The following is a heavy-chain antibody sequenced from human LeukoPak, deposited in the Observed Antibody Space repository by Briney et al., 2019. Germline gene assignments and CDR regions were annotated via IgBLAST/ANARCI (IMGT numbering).Heavy chain of an antibody. V-gene: IGHV1-69*13. Sequence: SVKVSCKASGGTFSSYAISWVRQAPGQGLEWMGGIIPIFGTANYAQKFQGRVTITADESTSTAYMELSSLRSEDTAVYYCARDSNDFWSGYYNWFDPWGQGTLVTVSS. CDR2: IIPIFGTA. D-gene: IGHD3-3*01. J-gene: IGHJ5*02. CDR3: ARDSNDFWSGYYNWFDP. CDR1: GGTFSSYA.